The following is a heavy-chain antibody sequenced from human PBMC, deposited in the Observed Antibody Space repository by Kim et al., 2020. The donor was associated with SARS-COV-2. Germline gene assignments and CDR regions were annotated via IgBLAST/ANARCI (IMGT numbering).Heavy chain of an antibody. D-gene: IGHD4-4*01. J-gene: IGHJ4*02. CDR2: TYYRSKWYN. Sequence: SQTLSLTCVISGDNVSGASVAWNWIRQSPSRGLEWLGRTYYRSKWYNDYAVSVKGRITISPDTSKNQFSLQVNSVTPEDTAVYYCARDHQYSVDYWGQGTLVTVSS. CDR3: ARDHQYSVDY. V-gene: IGHV6-1*01. CDR1: GDNVSGASVA.